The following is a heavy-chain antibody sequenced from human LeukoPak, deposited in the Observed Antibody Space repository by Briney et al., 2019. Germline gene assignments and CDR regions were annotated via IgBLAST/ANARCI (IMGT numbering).Heavy chain of an antibody. Sequence: PSETLSLTCAVYGGSFSGYYWSWIRQAPGKGLEWIGEINHSGSTNYNPSLESRVTISVDMSKNQFSLKLSSVTAADTAVYYCNIAVAGTTFDYWGQGTLVTVSS. D-gene: IGHD6-19*01. CDR2: INHSGST. CDR1: GGSFSGYY. V-gene: IGHV4-34*01. CDR3: NIAVAGTTFDY. J-gene: IGHJ4*02.